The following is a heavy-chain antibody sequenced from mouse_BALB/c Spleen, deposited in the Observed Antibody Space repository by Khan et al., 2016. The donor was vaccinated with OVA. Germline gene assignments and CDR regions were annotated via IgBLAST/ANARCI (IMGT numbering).Heavy chain of an antibody. CDR1: GYSITSGYG. Sequence: EVQLQESGPGLVKPSQSLSLTCTVTGYSITSGYGWNWLRQFPGNKLEWMGYISYSGSTNYNPSIKSRISITRNTSKNQFFLQLNSVTTEDTATYYCARTARINYWGQGTTLTVSS. J-gene: IGHJ2*01. CDR3: ARTARINY. D-gene: IGHD1-2*01. V-gene: IGHV3-2*02. CDR2: ISYSGST.